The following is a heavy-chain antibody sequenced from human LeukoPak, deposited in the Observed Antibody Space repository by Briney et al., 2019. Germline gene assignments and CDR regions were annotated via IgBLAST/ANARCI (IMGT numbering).Heavy chain of an antibody. J-gene: IGHJ5*02. CDR1: GYTFTSYA. D-gene: IGHD4-17*01. Sequence: ASVKVSCKASGYTFTSYAMHWVRQAPGQRLEWMGWINAGNGNTKYSQEFQGSVTITRDTSASTAYMELSSLRSEDTAVYYCARENDYGDYSDWFDPWGQGTLVTVSS. V-gene: IGHV1-3*01. CDR2: INAGNGNT. CDR3: ARENDYGDYSDWFDP.